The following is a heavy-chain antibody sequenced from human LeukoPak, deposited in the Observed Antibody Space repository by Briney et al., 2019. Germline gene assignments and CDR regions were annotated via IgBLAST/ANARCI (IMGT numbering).Heavy chain of an antibody. CDR2: ITPGGGT. Sequence: GGSLRLSCAASEFTFSSYVMAWVRQAPGKGLEWVSTITPGGGTYYADSVEGRFTISRDNSKNTLYLQMNSLTAEDTAIYYCVSGGDYHVRLCTYWGQGTLVTVSS. CDR3: VSGGDYHVRLCTY. D-gene: IGHD4-17*01. J-gene: IGHJ4*01. V-gene: IGHV3-23*01. CDR1: EFTFSSYV.